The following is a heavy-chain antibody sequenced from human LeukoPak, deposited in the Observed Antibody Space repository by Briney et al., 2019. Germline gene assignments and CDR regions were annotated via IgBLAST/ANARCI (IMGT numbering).Heavy chain of an antibody. J-gene: IGHJ4*02. CDR1: GYTFTSYG. V-gene: IGHV1-18*01. CDR2: ISAYNGNT. Sequence: ASVKVPCKASGYTFTSYGSGWVRQAPGQGLEWMGWISAYNGNTNYAQKLQGRVTITTDEATSTAYMELSSLRYADTAVYYCARDYDILTGCGGVWGQGTLVTVSS. CDR3: ARDYDILTGCGGV. D-gene: IGHD3-9*01.